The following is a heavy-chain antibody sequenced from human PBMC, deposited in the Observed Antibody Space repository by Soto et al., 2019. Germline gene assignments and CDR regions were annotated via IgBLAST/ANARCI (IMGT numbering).Heavy chain of an antibody. CDR3: ARGPYCNSDYCYKGELYQLAY. Sequence: QVQLAESGGGVVQPGRSLRLSCAASGFSFSSYAMHWVRQAPGTGLEWVAVISYDASNKYYAESVKGRFTISRDNSKSTLKLQMNSLGAEDRAVYYCARGPYCNSDYCYKGELYQLAYWGQGALVTVSS. D-gene: IGHD2-2*01. V-gene: IGHV3-30*01. J-gene: IGHJ4*02. CDR1: GFSFSSYA. CDR2: ISYDASNK.